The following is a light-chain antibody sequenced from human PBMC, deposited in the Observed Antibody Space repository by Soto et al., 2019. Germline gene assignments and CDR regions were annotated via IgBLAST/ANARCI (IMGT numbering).Light chain of an antibody. CDR3: SSYAGSNKVV. J-gene: IGLJ2*01. V-gene: IGLV2-8*01. Sequence: QSVLTQPPSASGSPGQSVTISCSGTSSDVGAYKYVSWYQQHPGTAPKLIIYDVTQRPSGVPDRFSGSKSGNTASLTVSGLQADDEADYYCSSYAGSNKVVFGGGTKVTVL. CDR2: DVT. CDR1: SSDVGAYKY.